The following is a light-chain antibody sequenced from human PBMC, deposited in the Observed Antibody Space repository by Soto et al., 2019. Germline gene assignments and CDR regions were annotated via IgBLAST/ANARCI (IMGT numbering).Light chain of an antibody. J-gene: IGLJ1*01. CDR2: DVS. Sequence: QSVLTQPASVSGSPGGSITISCTATSSDVGGYNSVSWYQHHPGKAPKLILYDVSDRPSGISYRFSGSKPGNTASLTISGVQAEDEADYFCSSFTSSMANVFGSGTKVTVL. CDR1: SSDVGGYNS. CDR3: SSFTSSMANV. V-gene: IGLV2-14*03.